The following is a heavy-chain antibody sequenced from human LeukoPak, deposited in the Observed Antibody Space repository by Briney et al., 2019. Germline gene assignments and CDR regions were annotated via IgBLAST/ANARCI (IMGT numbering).Heavy chain of an antibody. CDR2: MNPSSGNT. D-gene: IGHD2-2*01. J-gene: IGHJ6*03. CDR1: GYTFTSYD. Sequence: ASVKVSCKASGYTFTSYDINWVRQATGQGLEWMGWMNPSSGNTGYAQKFQGRVTMTRNTSISTAYMELSSLRSEDTAVYYCARSSSSTSWDYYYYYMDVWGKGTTVTVSS. V-gene: IGHV1-8*01. CDR3: ARSSSSTSWDYYYYYMDV.